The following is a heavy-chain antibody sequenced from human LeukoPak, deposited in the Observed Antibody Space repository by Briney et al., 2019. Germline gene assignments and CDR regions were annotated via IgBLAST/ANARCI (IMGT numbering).Heavy chain of an antibody. D-gene: IGHD3-16*01. J-gene: IGHJ4*02. CDR3: ARNEDLGWDEGRGY. CDR2: INREGKTM. V-gene: IGHV3-48*04. Sequence: GSLRLSCAASGFIFGNSGMNWVRQAPGKGLEWISYINREGKTMYYANSVKGRFTISRDNAANSVYLQMNSLRVEDTAVYYCARNEDLGWDEGRGYWGQGTLVSVSS. CDR1: GFIFGNSG.